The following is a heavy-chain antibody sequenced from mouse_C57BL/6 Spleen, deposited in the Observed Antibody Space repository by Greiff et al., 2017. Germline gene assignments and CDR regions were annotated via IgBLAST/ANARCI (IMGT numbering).Heavy chain of an antibody. CDR3: ARRYYGSSDWYFDV. J-gene: IGHJ1*03. CDR1: GYTFTSYW. D-gene: IGHD1-1*01. V-gene: IGHV1-55*01. CDR2: IYPGSGST. Sequence: QVHVKQPGAELVKPGASVKMSCKASGYTFTSYWITWVKQRPGQGLEWIGDIYPGSGSTNYNEKFKSKATLTVDTSSSTAYMQLSSLTSEDSAVYYCARRYYGSSDWYFDVWGTGTTVTVSS.